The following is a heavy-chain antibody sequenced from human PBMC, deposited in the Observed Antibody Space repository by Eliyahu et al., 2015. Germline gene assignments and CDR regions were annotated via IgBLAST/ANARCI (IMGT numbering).Heavy chain of an antibody. CDR1: GFSLSNARMG. CDR3: ARIRAPIVVVPAANYYYGMDV. CDR2: IFSNDEK. V-gene: IGHV2-26*01. D-gene: IGHD2-2*01. J-gene: IGHJ6*02. Sequence: QVTLKESGPVLVKPTETLTLTCTVSGFSLSNARMGVSWIRQPPGKALEWLAHIFSNDEKSYSTSLKSRLTISKDTSKSQVVLTMTNMDPVDTATYYCARIRAPIVVVPAANYYYGMDVWGQGTTVTVSS.